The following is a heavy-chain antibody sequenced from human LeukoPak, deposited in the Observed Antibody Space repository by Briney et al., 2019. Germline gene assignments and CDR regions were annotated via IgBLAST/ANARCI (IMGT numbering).Heavy chain of an antibody. V-gene: IGHV1-46*01. CDR2: INPSGGAT. D-gene: IGHD3-22*01. CDR1: GYTFTGYY. CDR3: ARARDYDSSAYPPDY. J-gene: IGHJ4*02. Sequence: GASVKVSCKASGYTFTGYYMHWVRQAPGQGLEWMGIINPSGGATNYAQKFQGGVTMTRDTSTSTVYMELSSLRSEDTAVYYCARARDYDSSAYPPDYWGQGTLVTVSS.